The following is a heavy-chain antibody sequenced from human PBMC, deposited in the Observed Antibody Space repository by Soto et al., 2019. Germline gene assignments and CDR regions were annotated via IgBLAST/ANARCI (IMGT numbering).Heavy chain of an antibody. Sequence: SVKVSCRASGYTITAHLLHWVRQAPVQGLEWMGWINAKSGGTDYSQKFQDRVTMSRDTSINTAYMQLRSLRVDDTAVYYGAKPLYDDVVVNYGMDVWGQGTTVPVSS. J-gene: IGHJ6*02. CDR3: AKPLYDDVVVNYGMDV. D-gene: IGHD3-22*01. CDR2: INAKSGGT. V-gene: IGHV1-2*02. CDR1: GYTITAHL.